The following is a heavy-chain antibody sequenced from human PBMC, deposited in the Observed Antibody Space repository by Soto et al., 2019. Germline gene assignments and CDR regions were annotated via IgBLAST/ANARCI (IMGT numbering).Heavy chain of an antibody. CDR2: IYYSGST. CDR1: GGSISSYY. V-gene: IGHV4-59*12. CDR3: AKNPCGGSGGNCYSGGYYYYYNGMDV. D-gene: IGHD2-15*01. J-gene: IGHJ6*02. Sequence: QVQLQESGPGLVKPSETLSLTCTVSGGSISSYYWSWIRQPPGKGLEWIGYIYYSGSTNYNPSLKNRVTIPVNTSKNKFSPKPSSVTAADTAVYYCAKNPCGGSGGNCYSGGYYYYYNGMDVWGQGTTVTVSS.